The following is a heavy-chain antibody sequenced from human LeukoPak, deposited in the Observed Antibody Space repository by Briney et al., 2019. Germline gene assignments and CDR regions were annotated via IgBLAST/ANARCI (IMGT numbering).Heavy chain of an antibody. Sequence: PSETLSLTCTVSGYSISRGYYWGWIRQPPGKGLEWIGSIYHSGSTYYNPSLKSRVTISVDTSKNQFSLKLSSVTAADTAVYYCARSIAGLNWFDPWGQGTLVTVSS. J-gene: IGHJ5*02. CDR1: GYSISRGYY. CDR3: ARSIAGLNWFDP. CDR2: IYHSGST. V-gene: IGHV4-38-2*02. D-gene: IGHD1-20*01.